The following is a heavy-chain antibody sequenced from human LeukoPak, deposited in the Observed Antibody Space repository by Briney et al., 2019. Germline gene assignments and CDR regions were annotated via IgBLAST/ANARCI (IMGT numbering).Heavy chain of an antibody. J-gene: IGHJ4*02. CDR1: GFTFSSYW. CDR2: IKQDGSEK. Sequence: GGSLRLSCVASGFTFSSYWMSSVRQAPGKGREWVANIKQDGSEKYYVDSVKGRFTISRDNAKNSLYLQMNSLRAEDTAVYYCAREGYYYDSSGYPYYFDYWGQGTLVTVSS. D-gene: IGHD3-22*01. V-gene: IGHV3-7*03. CDR3: AREGYYYDSSGYPYYFDY.